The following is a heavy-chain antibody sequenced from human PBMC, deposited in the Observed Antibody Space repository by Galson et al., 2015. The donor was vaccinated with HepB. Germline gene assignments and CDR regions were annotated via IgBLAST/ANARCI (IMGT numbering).Heavy chain of an antibody. CDR1: GYTFTSYY. D-gene: IGHD6-13*01. V-gene: IGHV1-46*01. Sequence: VKVSCKASGYTFTSYYIHWVRQAPGQGLEWMGIVNPSGGSTSYAQKFQGRVTMTRDTSTSTVYMELSSLRSEDTAVFYCARDSVAAAAYNWFDPWGQGTLVTVSS. J-gene: IGHJ5*02. CDR2: VNPSGGST. CDR3: ARDSVAAAAYNWFDP.